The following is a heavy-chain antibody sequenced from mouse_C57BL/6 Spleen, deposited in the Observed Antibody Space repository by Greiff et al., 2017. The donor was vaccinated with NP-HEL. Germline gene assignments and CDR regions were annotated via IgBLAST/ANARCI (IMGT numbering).Heavy chain of an antibody. Sequence: EVKVVESGEGLVKPGGSLKLSCAASGFTFSSYAMSWVRQTPEKRLEWVAYISSGGDYIYYADTVKGRFTISRDNARNTLYLQMSSLKSEDTAMYYCTSGGNYDYYAMDYWGQGTSVTVSS. D-gene: IGHD2-1*01. J-gene: IGHJ4*01. V-gene: IGHV5-9-1*02. CDR3: TSGGNYDYYAMDY. CDR2: ISSGGDYI. CDR1: GFTFSSYA.